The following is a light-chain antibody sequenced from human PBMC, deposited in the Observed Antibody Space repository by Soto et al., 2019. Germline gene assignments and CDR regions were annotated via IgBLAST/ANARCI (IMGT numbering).Light chain of an antibody. CDR1: SSDVGGYNY. J-gene: IGLJ1*01. Sequence: QSVLTQPASVSGSPGQSITISCTGTSSDVGGYNYVSWSQQHPGKAPQLMIYEVSKRPSGVSNRFSGSKSGNTASLTISGLQAEDEADYYCSSYTSSSTYVFGTRTKGTVL. CDR2: EVS. CDR3: SSYTSSSTYV. V-gene: IGLV2-14*01.